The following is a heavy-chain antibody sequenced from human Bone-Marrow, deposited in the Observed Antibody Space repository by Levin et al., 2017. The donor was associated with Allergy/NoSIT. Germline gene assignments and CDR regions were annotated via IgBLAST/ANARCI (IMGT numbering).Heavy chain of an antibody. Sequence: NRGESLKISCKDSGHSFTTYWIAWVRQMPGKGLEWMGIIYAGDSDTRYSPSFQGQVTISVDKSINTAYLQWSSLKASDTAIYYCARQSERPDAFEMWGQGTVVTVSS. J-gene: IGHJ3*02. CDR2: IYAGDSDT. D-gene: IGHD5-24*01. CDR3: ARQSERPDAFEM. V-gene: IGHV5-51*01. CDR1: GHSFTTYW.